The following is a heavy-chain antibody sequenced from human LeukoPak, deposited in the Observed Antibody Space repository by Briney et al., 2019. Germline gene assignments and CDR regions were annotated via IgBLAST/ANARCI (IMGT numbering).Heavy chain of an antibody. D-gene: IGHD7-27*01. J-gene: IGHJ4*02. V-gene: IGHV4-59*08. CDR1: AGSVSNYF. CDR2: TYSSGST. CDR3: ARRPTGDPKFDY. Sequence: SETLSLTCIVSAGSVSNYFWTWIRQPPGKGLEWFGYTYSSGSTYYNPSLKSRVIISGDTSKNRFSLKLSTVTAADTAVYYCARRPTGDPKFDYWGQGTLVTVSS.